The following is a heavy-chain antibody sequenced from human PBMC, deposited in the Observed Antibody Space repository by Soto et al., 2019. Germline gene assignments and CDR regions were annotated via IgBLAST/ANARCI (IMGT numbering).Heavy chain of an antibody. CDR3: ARQETTFDENRPYYFDY. Sequence: SETLSLTCTVSGDSISSSSYYWGWIRQPPGKGLEWIGSLYYSGSTYYKPSLKSRVTISVDSSKNQFSLKLSSVTAADTAVYYCARQETTFDENRPYYFDYWGQGTLVTSPQ. V-gene: IGHV4-39*01. J-gene: IGHJ4*02. CDR2: LYYSGST. D-gene: IGHD4-17*01. CDR1: GDSISSSSYY.